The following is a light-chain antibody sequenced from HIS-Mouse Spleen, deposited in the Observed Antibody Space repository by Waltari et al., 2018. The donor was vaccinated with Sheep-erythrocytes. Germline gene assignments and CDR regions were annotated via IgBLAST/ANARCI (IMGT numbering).Light chain of an antibody. CDR2: QDS. Sequence: SYVLTQPPSVSVAPGQTASITCSGDKLGDKYACWYQQKPGQSPVLVIYQDSKRPSGIHERFSGSNSGNTATLTISGTQAMDEADYYCQAWDSSTVVFGGGTKLTVL. V-gene: IGLV3-1*01. J-gene: IGLJ2*01. CDR1: KLGDKY. CDR3: QAWDSSTVV.